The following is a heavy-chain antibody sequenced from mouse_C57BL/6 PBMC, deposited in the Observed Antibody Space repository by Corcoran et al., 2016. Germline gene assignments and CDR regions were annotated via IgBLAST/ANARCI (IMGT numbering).Heavy chain of an antibody. D-gene: IGHD6-1*01. Sequence: QVQLKQSGAALVRPGASVKLSCKASGYTFTSYGISWVKQRTGLGLEWIGEIYIRSGNTYYNEKFKGKATLSGDKSSSTAYMEFRSLTSEDSAVYFCARRLPYAMDYWGQGTSVTVSS. J-gene: IGHJ4*01. CDR1: GYTFTSYG. CDR2: IYIRSGNT. V-gene: IGHV1-81*01. CDR3: ARRLPYAMDY.